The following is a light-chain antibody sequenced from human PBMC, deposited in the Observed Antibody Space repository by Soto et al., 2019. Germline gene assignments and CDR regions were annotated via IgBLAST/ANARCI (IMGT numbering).Light chain of an antibody. V-gene: IGLV2-14*01. CDR1: SSDIGNYNY. Sequence: QAVVTQPASVSGSPGQSITLSCTGTSSDIGNYNYVSWYQQHPGKAPKLIIYEVSDRPSGVSNRFSGSKSGNTASLTISGLQAEDEADYYCSSYTSRSTPYVFGTGTKVTVL. J-gene: IGLJ1*01. CDR3: SSYTSRSTPYV. CDR2: EVS.